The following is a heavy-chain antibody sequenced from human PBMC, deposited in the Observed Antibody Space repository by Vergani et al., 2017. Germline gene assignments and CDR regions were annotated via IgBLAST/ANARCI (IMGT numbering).Heavy chain of an antibody. Sequence: EVQLLESGGGLVQPGGSRRLSCAGAGFTFDTYTMVSVRQAPGKGLEWVATISSGGGDIFYADSVKGRFTISRDNAKNILFLQMNSLKDEDTAVYYCTSAWGLYYLHGEDFQYWGRGTLVSVSS. D-gene: IGHD3-10*01. CDR2: ISSGGGDI. J-gene: IGHJ1*01. CDR3: TSAWGLYYLHGEDFQY. CDR1: GFTFDTYT. V-gene: IGHV3-23*01.